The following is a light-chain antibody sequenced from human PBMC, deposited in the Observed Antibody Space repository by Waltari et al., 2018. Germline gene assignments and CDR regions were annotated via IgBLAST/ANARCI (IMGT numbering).Light chain of an antibody. CDR2: DAS. CDR3: QQYNSYSL. V-gene: IGKV1-5*01. CDR1: QSISSW. Sequence: DIQMTQSPSTLSASVGDRVTITCRASQSISSWLAWYQQKPGKAPKLLIYDASSLESGVPSRFSGSGSGTEFTLTISSLQPDDFATYYCQQYNSYSLFGQGTKLESK. J-gene: IGKJ2*01.